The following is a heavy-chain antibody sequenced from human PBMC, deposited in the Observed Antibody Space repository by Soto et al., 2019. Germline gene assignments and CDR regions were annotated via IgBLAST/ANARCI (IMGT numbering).Heavy chain of an antibody. D-gene: IGHD3-3*01. CDR2: ISSNGGST. J-gene: IGHJ4*02. CDR1: GFTFSSYA. V-gene: IGHV3-64D*08. CDR3: VKDGITIFGVSDFDY. Sequence: GGSLRLSCSASGFTFSSYAMHWVRQAPGKGLEYVSAISSNGGSTYYADSVKGRFTISRDNSKYTLYLQMSSLRAENTAVYYCVKDGITIFGVSDFDYWGQGTLVTVSS.